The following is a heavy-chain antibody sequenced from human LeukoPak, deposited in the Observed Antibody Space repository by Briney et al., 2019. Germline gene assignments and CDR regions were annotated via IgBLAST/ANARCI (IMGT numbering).Heavy chain of an antibody. CDR2: ISTNSKTI. CDR1: GFTFSRYS. V-gene: IGHV3-48*01. Sequence: GGSLRLSCVASGFTFSRYSMNWVRQAPGKGLEWVSYISTNSKTIYYGDSVKGRFSISRDNGKNLLYLQMKSLRVEDTAVYRCATYFDTTGYFEDAYDMWGQGTSVTLSS. J-gene: IGHJ3*02. D-gene: IGHD3-22*01. CDR3: ATYFDTTGYFEDAYDM.